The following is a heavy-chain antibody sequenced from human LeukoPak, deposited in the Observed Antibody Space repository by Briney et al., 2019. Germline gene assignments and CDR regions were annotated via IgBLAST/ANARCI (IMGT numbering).Heavy chain of an antibody. J-gene: IGHJ3*02. V-gene: IGHV1-69*05. CDR1: GGTFSSYA. CDR3: ARDYSSGYSRAHDAFDI. D-gene: IGHD3-22*01. CDR2: IIPIFGTA. Sequence: SVKVSCKASGGTFSSYAISWVRQAPGQGLEWMGGIIPIFGTANYAQKFQGRVTITTDESTSTAYMELSSLRSEDTAVYYCARDYSSGYSRAHDAFDIWGQGTMVTVSS.